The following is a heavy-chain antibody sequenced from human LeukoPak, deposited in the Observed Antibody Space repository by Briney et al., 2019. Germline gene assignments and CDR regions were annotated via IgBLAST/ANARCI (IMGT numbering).Heavy chain of an antibody. CDR2: TSGSGGTT. D-gene: IGHD6-13*01. CDR3: AKGYSSSQSFDY. V-gene: IGHV3-23*01. Sequence: GGSLRLSCAASGFTFSSHAMGWVRQAPGKGLEWVSATSGSGGTTYYADSVKGRFTISRDNSKNTLYLQMNSLRAEDTAVYYCAKGYSSSQSFDYWGQGTLVTVSS. CDR1: GFTFSSHA. J-gene: IGHJ4*02.